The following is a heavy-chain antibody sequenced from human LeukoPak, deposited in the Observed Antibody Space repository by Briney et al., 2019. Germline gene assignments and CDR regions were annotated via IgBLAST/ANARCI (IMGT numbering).Heavy chain of an antibody. J-gene: IGHJ4*02. D-gene: IGHD6-19*01. Sequence: GESLQISCAASGFIFSSFAMRWGRLAPGKGDGWVSAISGSGNTPYYTDSVKGRFTISRDNSKNTVYLQMNSLRAEDTAVYYCARRDSRGWFDYWGQGTLVTVSS. CDR3: ARRDSRGWFDY. V-gene: IGHV3-23*01. CDR2: ISGSGNTP. CDR1: GFIFSSFA.